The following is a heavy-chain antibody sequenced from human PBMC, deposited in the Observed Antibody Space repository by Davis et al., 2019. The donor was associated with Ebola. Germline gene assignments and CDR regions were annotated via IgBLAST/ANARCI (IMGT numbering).Heavy chain of an antibody. J-gene: IGHJ3*02. CDR3: ATFSSGWSRIAFDI. D-gene: IGHD6-19*01. CDR1: GYSISSGYY. Sequence: PSETLSLTCTVSGYSISSGYYWGWIRQPPGKGLEWIGSIYHSGSTYYNPSLKSRVTISVDTSKNQFSLKLSSVTAADTAVYYCATFSSGWSRIAFDIWGQGTMVTVSS. CDR2: IYHSGST. V-gene: IGHV4-38-2*02.